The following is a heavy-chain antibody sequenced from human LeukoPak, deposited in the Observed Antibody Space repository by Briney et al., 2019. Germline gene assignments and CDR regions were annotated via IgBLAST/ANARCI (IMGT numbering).Heavy chain of an antibody. J-gene: IGHJ4*02. Sequence: GGSLRLSCAASGFIFGGYWMSWVRQAPGRGLEWVANTNPDGSIKYYVDSVNGRFTISRDNAKNSLYLQMNSLRAEDTAVYYCTTTPDYGDYADPFDYWGQGTLVTVSS. CDR2: TNPDGSIK. CDR1: GFIFGGYW. CDR3: TTTPDYGDYADPFDY. D-gene: IGHD4-17*01. V-gene: IGHV3-7*01.